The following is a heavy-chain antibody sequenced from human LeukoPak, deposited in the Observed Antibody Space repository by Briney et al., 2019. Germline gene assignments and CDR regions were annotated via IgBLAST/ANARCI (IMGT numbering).Heavy chain of an antibody. Sequence: GGSLRLSCAASGFTFSSYWMHWVRQAPGKGLVWVSRINSDGSVTNYADSVKGRFTISRDNSKHTMYLQMNSLRAEDTAVYYCAKRIQSAMAMGYWGQGTLVTVSS. CDR1: GFTFSSYW. CDR3: AKRIQSAMAMGY. J-gene: IGHJ4*02. CDR2: INSDGSVT. V-gene: IGHV3-74*01. D-gene: IGHD5-18*01.